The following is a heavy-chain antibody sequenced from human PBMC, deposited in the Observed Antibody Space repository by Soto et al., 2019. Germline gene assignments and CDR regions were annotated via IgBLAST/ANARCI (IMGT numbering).Heavy chain of an antibody. CDR1: SDSISSGGYS. Sequence: PSETLSLTCAVSSDSISSGGYSWSWIRQPPGKGLEWIGYIYHSGSTYYNPSLKSRVTISVDRSKNQFSLKLSSVTAADTAVYYWARVGEYCGGDCSPENDAFDIWGQGTMVTVSS. J-gene: IGHJ3*02. CDR2: IYHSGST. D-gene: IGHD2-21*02. V-gene: IGHV4-30-2*01. CDR3: ARVGEYCGGDCSPENDAFDI.